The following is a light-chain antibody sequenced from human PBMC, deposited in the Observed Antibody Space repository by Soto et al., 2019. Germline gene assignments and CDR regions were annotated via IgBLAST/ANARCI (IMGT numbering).Light chain of an antibody. J-gene: IGKJ5*01. Sequence: DIQMTQSPSSLSASVGDRFTITCQAIQDISNHLNWYQQKPGKAPELLMFDASNLEPGVPSRFSGSGSGTDFTLTISSLQPEDVATYFCQQYDNFPPITFGQGTRWRL. CDR2: DAS. CDR3: QQYDNFPPIT. V-gene: IGKV1-33*01. CDR1: QDISNH.